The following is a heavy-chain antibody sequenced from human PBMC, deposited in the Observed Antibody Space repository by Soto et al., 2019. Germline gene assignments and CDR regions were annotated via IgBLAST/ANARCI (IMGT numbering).Heavy chain of an antibody. CDR1: GFTFSIYS. V-gene: IGHV3-48*01. Sequence: LRLSCTASGFTFSIYSMNWVRQAPGKGLEWVSYISSSSSTIHYADSVKGRFTISRDNAKNSLYLQMNSLRAEDTAVYYCARDEGSSSWLDFWGQGTLVTVSS. CDR3: ARDEGSSSWLDF. J-gene: IGHJ4*02. CDR2: ISSSSSTI. D-gene: IGHD6-13*01.